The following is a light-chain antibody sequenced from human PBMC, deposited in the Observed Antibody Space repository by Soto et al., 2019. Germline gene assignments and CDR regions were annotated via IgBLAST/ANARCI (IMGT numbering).Light chain of an antibody. Sequence: EIVLTQSPGTLYLSPGERATLSCRASQSVSSSYLAWYLQKPGQAPILLIYGASTRATGIPGRFSGSGSGTDLTLTISRLEPEDFAVYYCQQYGSSPGTFGQGTKVEIK. J-gene: IGKJ1*01. CDR2: GAS. CDR3: QQYGSSPGT. V-gene: IGKV3-20*01. CDR1: QSVSSSY.